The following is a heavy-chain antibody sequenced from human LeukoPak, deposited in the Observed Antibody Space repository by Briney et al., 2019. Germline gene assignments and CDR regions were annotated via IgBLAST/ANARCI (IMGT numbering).Heavy chain of an antibody. CDR2: ISGSGGST. CDR3: AKEGNYYGSGSVCYYYYYMDV. V-gene: IGHV3-23*01. Sequence: GGSLRLSCAASGFTFSSYAMSWVRQAPGKGLEWVSAISGSGGSTYYADSVKGRFTISRDNSKNTLYLQMNSLRAEDTAVYYCAKEGNYYGSGSVCYYYYYMDVWGKGTTVTVSS. CDR1: GFTFSSYA. J-gene: IGHJ6*03. D-gene: IGHD3-10*01.